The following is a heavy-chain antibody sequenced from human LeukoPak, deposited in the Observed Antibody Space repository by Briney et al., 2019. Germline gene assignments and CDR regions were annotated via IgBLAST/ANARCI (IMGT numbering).Heavy chain of an antibody. CDR1: GFTVSTNY. D-gene: IGHD3-10*01. CDR2: MYTLGNT. Sequence: GGSLRLSCAASGFTVSTNYMTWIRQAPGKGLEWVSVMYTLGNTNYADSVRGRFTISRDNSKNTLYLQMNSLRAEDTAVYYCAKDWASMVLDYWGQGTLVSVSS. V-gene: IGHV3-66*03. CDR3: AKDWASMVLDY. J-gene: IGHJ4*02.